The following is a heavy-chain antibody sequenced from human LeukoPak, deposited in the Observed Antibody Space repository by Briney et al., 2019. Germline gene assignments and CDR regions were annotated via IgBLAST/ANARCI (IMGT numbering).Heavy chain of an antibody. CDR1: GFTFSSYG. Sequence: GGSLRLSCAASGFTFSSYGMHWVRQAPGKGLEWVAFIRYDGSNKYYADSVRGRFTISRDNAKNSLYLQMNSLRPEDTALYYCAKDMTTVIGAFDIWGQGTMVTVSS. V-gene: IGHV3-30*02. D-gene: IGHD4-17*01. CDR3: AKDMTTVIGAFDI. CDR2: IRYDGSNK. J-gene: IGHJ3*02.